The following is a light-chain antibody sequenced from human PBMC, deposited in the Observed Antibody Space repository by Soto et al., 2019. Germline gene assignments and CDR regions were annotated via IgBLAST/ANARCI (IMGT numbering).Light chain of an antibody. Sequence: IRITQSPSSLSASTGDRVTITCRESQVISSYLAWYQQKPGKAPKLLIYAASTLQSGVPSRFSGSGSGTDFTLTISCLQSEDFATYYCQQYYSYPQPFGQGTKV. CDR2: AAS. V-gene: IGKV1-8*01. J-gene: IGKJ1*01. CDR1: QVISSY. CDR3: QQYYSYPQP.